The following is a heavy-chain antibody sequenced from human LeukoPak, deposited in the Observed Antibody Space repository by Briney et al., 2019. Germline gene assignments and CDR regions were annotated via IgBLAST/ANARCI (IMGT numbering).Heavy chain of an antibody. CDR3: ARIYSSSWFLNWFDP. Sequence: GTLRLSCAACGFTFSSYGMSWVRQAPGKGLEWIGSIYYSGSTYYNPSLKSRVTISVDTSKNQFSLKLNSVTAADTAVYYCARIYSSSWFLNWFDPWGQGTLVTVSS. CDR2: IYYSGST. D-gene: IGHD6-13*01. J-gene: IGHJ5*02. V-gene: IGHV4-38-2*01. CDR1: GFTFSSYG.